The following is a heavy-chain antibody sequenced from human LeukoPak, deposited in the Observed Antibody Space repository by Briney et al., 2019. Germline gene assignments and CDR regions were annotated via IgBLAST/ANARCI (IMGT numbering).Heavy chain of an antibody. V-gene: IGHV4-59*01. Sequence: SETLSLTCTVSGGSISSYYWSWIRQPPGKGLEWIGYIYYSGSTNYNPSLKSRVTISVDTSKNQFSLRLSSVTAADTAVYYCARADSRGYYVLDYWGQGTLVTVSS. CDR3: ARADSRGYYVLDY. D-gene: IGHD3-22*01. CDR1: GGSISSYY. J-gene: IGHJ4*02. CDR2: IYYSGST.